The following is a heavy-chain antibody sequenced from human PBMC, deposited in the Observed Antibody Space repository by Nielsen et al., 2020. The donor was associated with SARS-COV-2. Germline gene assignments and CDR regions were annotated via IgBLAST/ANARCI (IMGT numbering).Heavy chain of an antibody. D-gene: IGHD3-22*01. CDR3: ARGRRYYDSSGYWGADAFDI. V-gene: IGHV4-59*01. CDR2: IYYSGST. CDR1: GGSISSYY. Sequence: SETLSLTCTVSGGSISSYYWSWIRQPPGKGLEWIGYIYYSGSTNYNPSLKSRVTISVDTSKNQFSLKLSSVTAADTAVYYCARGRRYYDSSGYWGADAFDIWGQGTMVTVSS. J-gene: IGHJ3*02.